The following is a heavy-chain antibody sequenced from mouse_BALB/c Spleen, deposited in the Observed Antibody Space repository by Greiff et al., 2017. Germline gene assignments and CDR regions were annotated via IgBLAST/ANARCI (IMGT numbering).Heavy chain of an antibody. CDR1: GYSITSGYY. V-gene: IGHV3-6*02. CDR2: ISYDGSN. J-gene: IGHJ4*01. Sequence: ESGPGLVKPSQSLSLTCSVTGYSITSGYYWNWIRQFPGNKLEWMGYISYDGSNNYNPSLKNRISITRDTSKNQFFLKLNSVTTEDTATYYCARVPIYYAMDYWGQGTSVTVSS. D-gene: IGHD6-5*01. CDR3: ARVPIYYAMDY.